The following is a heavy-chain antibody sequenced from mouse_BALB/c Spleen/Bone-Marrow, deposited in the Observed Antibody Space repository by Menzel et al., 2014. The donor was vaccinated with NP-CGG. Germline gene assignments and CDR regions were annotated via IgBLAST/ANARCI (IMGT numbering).Heavy chain of an antibody. CDR1: GFTFSSYG. J-gene: IGHJ3*01. V-gene: IGHV5-6-3*01. D-gene: IGHD2-4*01. Sequence: EVKLMDSGGGLVQPGGSLKLSCAASGFTFSSYGMSWVRQTPDKRLELVATINSNGGSTYYPDSVKGRFTISRDNAKNTLYLQMSSLKSEDTAMYYCARDMITTRGFAYWGQGTLVTVSA. CDR2: INSNGGST. CDR3: ARDMITTRGFAY.